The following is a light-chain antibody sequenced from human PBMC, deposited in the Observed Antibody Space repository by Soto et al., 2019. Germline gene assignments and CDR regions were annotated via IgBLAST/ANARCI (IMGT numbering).Light chain of an antibody. J-gene: IGLJ1*01. CDR2: EVS. V-gene: IGLV2-14*01. CDR3: ISYTPTTVV. CDR1: NSDVGIYDF. Sequence: QSALTQPASVSGTPGQSITISCTGSNSDVGIYDFVSWYQHHPGRAPKLIVSEVSHRPSGVSNRFSGSKSGNTASLTISGLQSEDEADYYCISYTPTTVVFGTGTKVTVL.